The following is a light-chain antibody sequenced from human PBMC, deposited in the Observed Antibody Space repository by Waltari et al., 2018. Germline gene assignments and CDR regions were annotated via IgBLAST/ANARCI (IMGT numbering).Light chain of an antibody. J-gene: IGLJ3*02. CDR2: KGN. V-gene: IGLV8-61*01. CDR3: LLYRGSGIFV. Sequence: CYQQTPGQAPRTLVYKGNSRSSGVPDRFSGSIHGKKSALTVPETQAEEECDYYCLLYRGSGIFVFGGGTKLTVL.